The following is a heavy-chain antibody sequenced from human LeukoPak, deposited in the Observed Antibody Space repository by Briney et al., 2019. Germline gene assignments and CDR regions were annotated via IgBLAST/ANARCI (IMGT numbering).Heavy chain of an antibody. J-gene: IGHJ6*02. CDR3: AKDGRRVSGYDRPPYYYGMDV. CDR1: GFTFSSYA. Sequence: PGGSLRLSCAASGFTFSSYAMSWVRQAPGKGREWVSAISGSGGSAYYADSVKGRFTISRDNPKNTLYLQMNSLRAEDTALYYCAKDGRRVSGYDRPPYYYGMDVWGQGTTVTVSS. D-gene: IGHD5-12*01. V-gene: IGHV3-23*01. CDR2: ISGSGGSA.